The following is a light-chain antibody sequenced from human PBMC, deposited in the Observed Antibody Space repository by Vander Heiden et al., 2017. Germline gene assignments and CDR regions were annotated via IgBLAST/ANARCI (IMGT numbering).Light chain of an antibody. V-gene: IGKV3-15*01. J-gene: IGKJ2*01. Sequence: IVLTLSPATLSVSPGGRATLSCRASLSISRYLAWYQQKVGQAPRLLIYSASTRATGIPARFSGTASGTEFTLTVSSLQSEDSAVYYCQQYKDWPYTFGQGTKLEIE. CDR3: QQYKDWPYT. CDR1: LSISRY. CDR2: SAS.